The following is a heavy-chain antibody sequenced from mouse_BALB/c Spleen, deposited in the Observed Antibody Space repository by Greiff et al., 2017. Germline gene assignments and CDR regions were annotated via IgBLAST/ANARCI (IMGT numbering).Heavy chain of an antibody. Sequence: EVQGVESGGGLVQPGGSRKLSCAASGFTFSSFGMHWVRQAPEKGLEWVAYISSGSSTIYYADTVKGRFTISRDNPKNTLFLQMTSLRSEDTAMYYCARRGISTTGYYAMDYWGQGTSVTVSS. CDR3: ARRGISTTGYYAMDY. CDR1: GFTFSSFG. CDR2: ISSGSSTI. V-gene: IGHV5-17*02. D-gene: IGHD2-12*01. J-gene: IGHJ4*01.